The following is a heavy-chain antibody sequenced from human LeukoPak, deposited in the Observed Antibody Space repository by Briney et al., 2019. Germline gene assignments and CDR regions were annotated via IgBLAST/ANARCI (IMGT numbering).Heavy chain of an antibody. J-gene: IGHJ6*02. CDR1: GYTFTSYG. CDR3: ARDLAYSSSSFGYYYGMDV. Sequence: SVKVSCKASGYTFTSYGISWVRQAPGQGLEWMGGIIPIFGTANYAQKFQGRVTITADESTSTAYMELSSLRSEDTAVYYCARDLAYSSSSFGYYYGMDVWGQGTTVTVSS. V-gene: IGHV1-69*13. CDR2: IIPIFGTA. D-gene: IGHD6-6*01.